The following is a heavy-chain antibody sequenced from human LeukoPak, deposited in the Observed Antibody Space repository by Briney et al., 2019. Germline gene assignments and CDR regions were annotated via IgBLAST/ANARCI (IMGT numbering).Heavy chain of an antibody. CDR1: GFTLSSYA. CDR3: AKMGGSIAARPNYFDY. CDR2: ISGSGGST. J-gene: IGHJ4*02. D-gene: IGHD6-6*01. V-gene: IGHV3-23*01. Sequence: GGSLRLSCAASGFTLSSYAMNWVRQAPGKGLEWVSAISGSGGSTYYADSVKGRFTISRDNSKNTLYLQMNSLRAEDMAIYYCAKMGGSIAARPNYFDYWGQGTLVTVSS.